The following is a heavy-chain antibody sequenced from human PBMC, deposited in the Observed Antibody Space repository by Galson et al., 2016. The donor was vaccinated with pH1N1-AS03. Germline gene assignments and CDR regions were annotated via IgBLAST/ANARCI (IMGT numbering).Heavy chain of an antibody. CDR1: GGSLKNKY. J-gene: IGHJ4*02. CDR2: IYYSGST. Sequence: SETLSLTCSVSGGSLKNKYWSWIRQTPEKGLEWIGQIYYSGSTKFNPSLQSRVTISVDMSKKQFSLRLRSVTAADTAVYFCARQGCTGSSCYSYFDSWGQGTLVTVSS. D-gene: IGHD2-8*02. CDR3: ARQGCTGSSCYSYFDS. V-gene: IGHV4-59*08.